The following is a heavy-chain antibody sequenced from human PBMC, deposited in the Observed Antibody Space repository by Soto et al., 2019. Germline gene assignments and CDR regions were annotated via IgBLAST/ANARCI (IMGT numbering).Heavy chain of an antibody. J-gene: IGHJ4*02. CDR3: TTDWYYYDSRGYYNGVYFDY. V-gene: IGHV3-15*01. Sequence: KAGGSLRLSCAASGFTFNNAWMSWVRQAPGKGLEWVGRVKSKTDGGTTDYAAPVKGRFTISRDESKNTLFLQMNSLKTEDTAVYYCTTDWYYYDSRGYYNGVYFDYWGQGTLVTVSS. D-gene: IGHD3-22*01. CDR2: VKSKTDGGTT. CDR1: GFTFNNAW.